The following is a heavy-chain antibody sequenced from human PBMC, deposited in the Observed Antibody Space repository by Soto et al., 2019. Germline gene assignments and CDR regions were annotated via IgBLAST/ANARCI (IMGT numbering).Heavy chain of an antibody. J-gene: IGHJ4*02. V-gene: IGHV3-23*01. Sequence: SGGSLRLSCAASGFTFSSYAMSWVRQAPGKGLEWVSAISGSGGSTYYADSVKGRFTISRDNSKNTLYLQMNSLRAEDTAVYYCAKSILLISVVFDYWGQGTLVTVSS. CDR3: AKSILLISVVFDY. D-gene: IGHD2-2*01. CDR1: GFTFSSYA. CDR2: ISGSGGST.